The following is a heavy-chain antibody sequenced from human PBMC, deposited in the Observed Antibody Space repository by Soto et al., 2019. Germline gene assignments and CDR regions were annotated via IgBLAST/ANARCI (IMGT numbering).Heavy chain of an antibody. CDR3: ARDKITGLFDY. J-gene: IGHJ4*02. V-gene: IGHV4-34*01. CDR1: GGSFSGYY. Sequence: QVQLQQWGAGLLKPSETLSLTCAVYGGSFSGYYWTWIRQPPGTGLEWIGEINHSGSTNYNPSLKSRGTISVDPSKNQSSLKLTSVTAADTAVYYCARDKITGLFDYWGQGTLVTVSS. D-gene: IGHD2-8*02. CDR2: INHSGST.